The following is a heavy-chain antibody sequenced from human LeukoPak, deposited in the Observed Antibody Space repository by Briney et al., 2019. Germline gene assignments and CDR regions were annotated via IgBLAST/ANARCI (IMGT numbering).Heavy chain of an antibody. CDR3: AREEMTTVSASYYFFALDV. V-gene: IGHV3-66*02. D-gene: IGHD4-11*01. CDR1: GFTVSSNY. Sequence: GGSLRLSCEASGFTVSSNYMTWVRQAPGKGLEWLSVMYSVGITYHADSVKGRFTISRDNSKNTLYLQMNSLRPDDTAVYYCAREEMTTVSASYYFFALDVWGQGATVTVSS. CDR2: MYSVGIT. J-gene: IGHJ6*02.